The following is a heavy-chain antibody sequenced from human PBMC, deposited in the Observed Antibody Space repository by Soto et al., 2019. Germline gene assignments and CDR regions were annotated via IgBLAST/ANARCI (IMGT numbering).Heavy chain of an antibody. Sequence: GASVKVSCKASGYTLTELSMHWVRQAPGKGLEWMGGFDPEDGETIYAQKFQGRVTMTEDTSTDTAYMELSSLRSEDAAVYYCATLVTATNYYYYYGMDVWGQGTTVTVSS. V-gene: IGHV1-24*01. D-gene: IGHD2-21*02. CDR1: GYTLTELS. J-gene: IGHJ6*02. CDR2: FDPEDGET. CDR3: ATLVTATNYYYYYGMDV.